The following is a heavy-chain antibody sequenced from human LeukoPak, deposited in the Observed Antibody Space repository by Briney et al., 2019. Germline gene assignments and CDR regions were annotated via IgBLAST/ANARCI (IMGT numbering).Heavy chain of an antibody. D-gene: IGHD4-23*01. CDR1: GFSFTIYA. J-gene: IGHJ4*02. Sequence: GGSLRLSCAASGFSFTIYAISWVRQAPGKGLEWVSAISPGGDTIYYLDSVKGRFTISRDNSKNTLYLQMNSLRAEGTAVYYCARRATVVGPAPFDHWGQGTLVTVSS. V-gene: IGHV3-23*01. CDR3: ARRATVVGPAPFDH. CDR2: ISPGGDTI.